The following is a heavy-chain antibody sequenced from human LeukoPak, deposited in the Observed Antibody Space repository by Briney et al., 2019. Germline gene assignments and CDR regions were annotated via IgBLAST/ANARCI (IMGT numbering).Heavy chain of an antibody. CDR2: IYYSGST. J-gene: IGHJ3*02. Sequence: PSQTLSLTCTVSGGSISSGDYYWSWIRQPPGKGLEWIGYIYYSGSTYYNPSLKSRVTISVDTSKNQFSLKLSSVTAADTAVYYCARGRTVLRFPSYAFDIWGQGTMVTVSS. CDR1: GGSISSGDYY. CDR3: ARGRTVLRFPSYAFDI. D-gene: IGHD2-21*01. V-gene: IGHV4-30-4*08.